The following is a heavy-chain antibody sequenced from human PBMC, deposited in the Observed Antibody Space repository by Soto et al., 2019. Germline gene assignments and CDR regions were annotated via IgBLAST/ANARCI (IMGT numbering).Heavy chain of an antibody. CDR3: ARRFRTTSSLTFDY. Sequence: GASVKVSCKASGYIFSDYAIHWVRQAPGQRLEWMGWINTVNGNTKYSEKFQGRATITRDSSASTAYMELSSLRSEDTAVYYCARRFRTTSSLTFDYWGQGTLVTVSS. D-gene: IGHD1-7*01. CDR2: INTVNGNT. J-gene: IGHJ4*02. CDR1: GYIFSDYA. V-gene: IGHV1-3*04.